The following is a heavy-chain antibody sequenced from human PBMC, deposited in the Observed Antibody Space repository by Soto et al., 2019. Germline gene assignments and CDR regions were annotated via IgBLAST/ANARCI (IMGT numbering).Heavy chain of an antibody. CDR2: IYYSGIT. CDR1: GGSISSHY. CDR3: ARPRGIAPAVWYFDL. D-gene: IGHD6-13*01. Sequence: QVQLQESGPGLVKPSETLSLTCTVSGGSISSHYWSWIPQPPGRGLEWIGLIYYSGITDSNPSLKSRVTISLDTSKNQLSLRLSSVTAADTAVYYCARPRGIAPAVWYFDLWGRGTLVTVSS. J-gene: IGHJ2*01. V-gene: IGHV4-59*08.